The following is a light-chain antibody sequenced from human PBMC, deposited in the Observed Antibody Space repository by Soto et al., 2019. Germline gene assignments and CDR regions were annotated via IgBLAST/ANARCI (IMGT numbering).Light chain of an antibody. CDR2: KAS. CDR3: QQYNSYWT. J-gene: IGKJ1*01. CDR1: QSISNW. V-gene: IGKV1-5*03. Sequence: DIQMTQSPSTLSASVGDRVTITCRASQSISNWLAWYQQKPGQAPNLLIYKASSLETGVPSRFSGRGSGTEFTLTISSLQPDDSATYYCQQYNSYWTFGQGTKVEIK.